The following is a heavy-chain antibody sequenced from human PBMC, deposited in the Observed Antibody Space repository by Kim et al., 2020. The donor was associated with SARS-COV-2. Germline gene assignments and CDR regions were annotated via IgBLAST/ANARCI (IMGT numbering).Heavy chain of an antibody. CDR3: ARGRDSSSWFRRGQGGYYYGMDV. CDR1: GGSFSGYY. J-gene: IGHJ6*02. CDR2: INHSGST. Sequence: SETLSLTCAVYGGSFSGYYWSWIRQPPGKGLEWIGEINHSGSTNYNPSLKSRVTISVDTSKNQFSLKLSSVTAADTAVYYCARGRDSSSWFRRGQGGYYYGMDVWGQGTTVTVSS. V-gene: IGHV4-34*01. D-gene: IGHD6-13*01.